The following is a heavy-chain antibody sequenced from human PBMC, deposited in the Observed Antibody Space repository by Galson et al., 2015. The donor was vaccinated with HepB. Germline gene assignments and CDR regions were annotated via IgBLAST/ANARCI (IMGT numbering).Heavy chain of an antibody. CDR3: VNRRTAPQVYGDFDY. V-gene: IGHV2-5*02. CDR1: GLSITTHGVG. D-gene: IGHD4-17*01. J-gene: IGHJ4*02. Sequence: PALVKPTQTLTLTCTLSGLSITTHGVGVGWIRQPPGKALECLGVIYWDDDERYSLSLKSRVTIRKDTVKNQVFLTLANVSPVDTATYYCVNRRTAPQVYGDFDYWGQGILVTVSS. CDR2: IYWDDDE.